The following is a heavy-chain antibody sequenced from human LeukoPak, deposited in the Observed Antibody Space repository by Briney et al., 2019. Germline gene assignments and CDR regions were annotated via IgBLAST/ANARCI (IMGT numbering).Heavy chain of an antibody. D-gene: IGHD3-22*01. CDR2: LHHSGST. V-gene: IGHV4-38-2*01. J-gene: IGHJ4*02. CDR3: ARVGGDDSTGHYSVDY. CDR1: GYSITSTYW. Sequence: SETLSLTCAVSGYSITSTYWWGWIRQTPGRGLEWIGSLHHSGSTSYSPSLKSRVTISVDTSKNQFSLRLSSVTAADTAVYYCARVGGDDSTGHYSVDYWGRGTLVTVSS.